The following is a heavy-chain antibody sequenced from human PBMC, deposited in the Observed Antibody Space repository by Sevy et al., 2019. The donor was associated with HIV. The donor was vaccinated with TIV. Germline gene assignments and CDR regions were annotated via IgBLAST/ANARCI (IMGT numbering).Heavy chain of an antibody. CDR1: GFTFSSYA. Sequence: GGSLRLSCAASGFTFSSYAMSWVRQAPGKGLEWVSAISGSGGSTYYADSVKGRFTISRDNSKNTLYLQMNSLRAEDTAVYYCAKDMTHYYYDSSGNFDYWGQGTLVTVSS. D-gene: IGHD3-22*01. CDR3: AKDMTHYYYDSSGNFDY. V-gene: IGHV3-23*01. J-gene: IGHJ4*02. CDR2: ISGSGGST.